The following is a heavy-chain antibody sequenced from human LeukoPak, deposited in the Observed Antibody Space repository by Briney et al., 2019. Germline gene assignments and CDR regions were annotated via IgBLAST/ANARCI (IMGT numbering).Heavy chain of an antibody. CDR2: IYTSGST. Sequence: MPSETLSLTCTVSGGSISSYYWSWIRQPAGRGLEWIGRIYTSGSTNYNPSLKSRVTMSVDTSKNQFSLKLSSVTAADTAVYYCARSDPRDGYNFWDLEYYFDYWGQGTLVTVSS. V-gene: IGHV4-4*07. D-gene: IGHD5-24*01. J-gene: IGHJ4*02. CDR3: ARSDPRDGYNFWDLEYYFDY. CDR1: GGSISSYY.